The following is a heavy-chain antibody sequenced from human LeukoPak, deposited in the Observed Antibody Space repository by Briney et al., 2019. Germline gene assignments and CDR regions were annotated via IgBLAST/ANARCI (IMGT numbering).Heavy chain of an antibody. V-gene: IGHV4-38-2*02. D-gene: IGHD3-10*01. CDR2: IYHSGST. CDR1: GYSISSGYY. Sequence: SETLSLTCTVSGYSISSGYYWGWIRQPPGKGLKWIGSIYHSGSTYYNPSLKSRVAISVDTSKNQFSLKLSSVTAADTAVFYCARDGALWFGELKSSWGQGTLVTVSS. J-gene: IGHJ5*02. CDR3: ARDGALWFGELKSS.